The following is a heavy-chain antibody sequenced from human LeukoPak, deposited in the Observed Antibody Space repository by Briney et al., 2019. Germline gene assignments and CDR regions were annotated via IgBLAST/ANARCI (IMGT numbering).Heavy chain of an antibody. V-gene: IGHV3-21*01. CDR1: GFTFSSYI. CDR2: ISSSSNYI. D-gene: IGHD5-12*01. J-gene: IGHJ3*01. CDR3: AREGLVAPNAFDV. Sequence: GGTLRLSCAASGFTFSSYIMTWVRQAPGKGLEWVSSISSSSNYIYYADSLKGRFTISRDNAKNSLFLQMNSLRAEDTALYYCAREGLVAPNAFDVWGQGTMVTVSS.